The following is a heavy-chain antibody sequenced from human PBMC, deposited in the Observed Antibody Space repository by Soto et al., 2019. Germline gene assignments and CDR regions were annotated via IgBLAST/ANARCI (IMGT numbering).Heavy chain of an antibody. CDR1: GFTFSSYE. J-gene: IGHJ2*01. Sequence: GGSLRLSCAASGFTFSSYEMNWVRQAPGKGLEWVSYISSSGSTIYYADSVKGRFTISRDNAKNSLYLQMNSLRAEDTAVYYCAREGHWAYCGGDCRFLFDLWGRGTLVTVSS. CDR3: AREGHWAYCGGDCRFLFDL. CDR2: ISSSGSTI. V-gene: IGHV3-48*03. D-gene: IGHD2-21*02.